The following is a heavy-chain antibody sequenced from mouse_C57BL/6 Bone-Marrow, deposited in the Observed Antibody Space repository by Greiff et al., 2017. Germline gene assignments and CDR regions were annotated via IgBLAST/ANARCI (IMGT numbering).Heavy chain of an antibody. J-gene: IGHJ2*01. Sequence: QVQLKESGAELVRPGASVTLSCKASGYTFTDYEMHWVKQTPVHGLEWIGAIDPETGGTAYNQKFKGTAILTADKSSSTAYMELRILTSEDSAVYYCTNYYGSSYRESRDYWGQGTTLTVSS. D-gene: IGHD1-1*01. CDR2: IDPETGGT. CDR3: TNYYGSSYRESRDY. V-gene: IGHV1-15*01. CDR1: GYTFTDYE.